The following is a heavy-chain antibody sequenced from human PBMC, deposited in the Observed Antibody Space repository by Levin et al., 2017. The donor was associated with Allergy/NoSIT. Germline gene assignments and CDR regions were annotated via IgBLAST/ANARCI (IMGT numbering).Heavy chain of an antibody. CDR3: ARGKRTMFGLIFFDL. V-gene: IGHV4-59*01. D-gene: IGHD3/OR15-3a*01. CDR2: IYYTGST. J-gene: IGHJ4*02. CDR1: GGSISSDY. Sequence: SETLSLTCTVSGGSISSDYWTWIRQPPGKGLEWIGYIYYTGSTKYNPSLESRLTISLDTSKSQFSLRLRSVTAADTAVYYCARGKRTMFGLIFFDLWGRGTLVTVSS.